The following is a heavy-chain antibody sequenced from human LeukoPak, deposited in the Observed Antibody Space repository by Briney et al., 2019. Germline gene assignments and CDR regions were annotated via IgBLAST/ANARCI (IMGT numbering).Heavy chain of an antibody. CDR1: GGSISSYY. J-gene: IGHJ3*02. CDR3: ARDELRAAIRTFDAFDI. CDR2: IYTSGST. Sequence: SETLSLTCTVSGGSISSYYWSWIRQPAGKGLEWIGRIYTSGSTNYNPSLKSRVTMSVDTSKNQFSLKLSSVTAADTAVYYCARDELRAAIRTFDAFDIWGQGTMVTVSS. V-gene: IGHV4-4*07. D-gene: IGHD2-2*01.